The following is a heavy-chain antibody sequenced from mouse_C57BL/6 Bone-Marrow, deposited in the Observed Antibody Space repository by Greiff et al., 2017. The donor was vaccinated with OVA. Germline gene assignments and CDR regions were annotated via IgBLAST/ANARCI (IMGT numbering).Heavy chain of an antibody. CDR3: ARSFRQLRLDY. J-gene: IGHJ2*01. CDR1: GYTFTSYW. CDR2: IHPNSGST. V-gene: IGHV1-64*01. D-gene: IGHD3-2*02. Sequence: QVQLQQPGAELVKPGASVKLSCKASGYTFTSYWMHWVKQRPGQGLEWIGMIHPNSGSTNYNEKFKSKATLTVDKSSSTAYMQLSSLTSEDSAVYYCARSFRQLRLDYWGQGTTLTVSS.